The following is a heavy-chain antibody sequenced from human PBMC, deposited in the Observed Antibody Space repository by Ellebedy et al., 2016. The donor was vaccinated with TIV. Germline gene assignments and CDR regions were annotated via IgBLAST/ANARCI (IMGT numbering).Heavy chain of an antibody. CDR2: IIPIFGTA. D-gene: IGHD2-15*01. CDR1: GGTFSSYA. V-gene: IGHV1-69*13. J-gene: IGHJ6*02. Sequence: SVKVSXKASGGTFSSYAISWVRQAPGQGLEWMGGIIPIFGTANYAQKFQGRVTITADESTSTAYMELSSLRSEDTAVYYCAREGYCSGGSCEGYYYYYGMDVWGQGTTVTVSS. CDR3: AREGYCSGGSCEGYYYYYGMDV.